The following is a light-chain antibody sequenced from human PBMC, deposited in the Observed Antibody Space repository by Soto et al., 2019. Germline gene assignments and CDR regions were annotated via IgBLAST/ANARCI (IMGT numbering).Light chain of an antibody. CDR3: CSYAGSSTWV. V-gene: IGLV2-23*01. Sequence: QSVLTQPASVSGSPGQSITISCTGTSSDVGSYNFVSWYKQHPGTAPKLMIYEATRRPSGVSNRFSASKSGNTASLTISGLQAEDEADYYCCSYAGSSTWVFGGGTKVTVL. CDR1: SSDVGSYNF. CDR2: EAT. J-gene: IGLJ3*02.